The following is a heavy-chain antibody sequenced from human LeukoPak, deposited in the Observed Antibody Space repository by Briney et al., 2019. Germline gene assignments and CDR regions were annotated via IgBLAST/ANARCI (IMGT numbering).Heavy chain of an antibody. Sequence: ASVNVSCMASGYTFTGYYMHWVRQAPGQGLAWVGWINPNSGGTNYAQNFQGRVTMTRDTSISTAYMELSRLRSDDTAVYYCAARGLELSFDYWGQGTLVTVSS. CDR1: GYTFTGYY. CDR3: AARGLELSFDY. J-gene: IGHJ4*02. V-gene: IGHV1-2*02. D-gene: IGHD1-26*01. CDR2: INPNSGGT.